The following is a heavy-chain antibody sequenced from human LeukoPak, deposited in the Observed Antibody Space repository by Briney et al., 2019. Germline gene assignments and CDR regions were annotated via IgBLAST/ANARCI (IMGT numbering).Heavy chain of an antibody. CDR1: GYTFTSYY. V-gene: IGHV1-46*01. CDR2: IDPSGGST. D-gene: IGHD5-18*01. Sequence: ASVKVSCKASGYTFTSYYMHWVRQAPGQGLEWMGIIDPSGGSTSYAQKFQGRVTMTRDTSTSTVYTELSSLRSEDTAVYYCARSLKDTAMVHGYFDYWGQGTLVTVSS. CDR3: ARSLKDTAMVHGYFDY. J-gene: IGHJ4*02.